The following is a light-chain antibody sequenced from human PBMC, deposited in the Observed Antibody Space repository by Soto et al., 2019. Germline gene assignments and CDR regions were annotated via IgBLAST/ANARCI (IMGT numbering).Light chain of an antibody. Sequence: IRLSKSPATVSVNTGERATLYCRASQSVSINVAWYQQKPGQSPRLLISGASTRATGIPASLSGSGSGTEFTLTISSLQSEDFAIYYCQQYYNWPRTFGQGTKVDI. CDR3: QQYYNWPRT. CDR1: QSVSIN. CDR2: GAS. V-gene: IGKV3-15*01. J-gene: IGKJ1*01.